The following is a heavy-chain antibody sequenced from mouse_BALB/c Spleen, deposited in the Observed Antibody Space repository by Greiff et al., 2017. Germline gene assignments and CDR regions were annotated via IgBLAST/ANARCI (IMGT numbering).Heavy chain of an antibody. D-gene: IGHD1-1*02. CDR1: GFTFTDYY. Sequence: EVMLVESGGGLVQPGGSLRLSCATSGFTFTDYYMSWVRQPPGKALEWLGFIRNKANGYTTEYSASVKGRFTISRDNSQSILYLQMNTLRAEDSATYDCARDGYGPWFAYWGQGTLVTVSA. V-gene: IGHV7-3*02. J-gene: IGHJ3*01. CDR3: ARDGYGPWFAY. CDR2: IRNKANGYTT.